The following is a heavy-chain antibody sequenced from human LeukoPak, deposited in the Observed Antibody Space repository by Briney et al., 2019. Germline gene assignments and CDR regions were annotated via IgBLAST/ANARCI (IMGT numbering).Heavy chain of an antibody. CDR3: ARDEEYFDPHGFDI. CDR2: ISAYNGDT. Sequence: ASVKVSCKASGYTFSSFGISWRRQAPGQGLEYLGWISAYNGDTNYGQKLQGRVTMTKDTNTSTAYMELRSLRFDDTAVYYCARDEEYFDPHGFDIWGQGTMVTVSS. J-gene: IGHJ3*02. D-gene: IGHD3-9*01. CDR1: GYTFSSFG. V-gene: IGHV1-18*01.